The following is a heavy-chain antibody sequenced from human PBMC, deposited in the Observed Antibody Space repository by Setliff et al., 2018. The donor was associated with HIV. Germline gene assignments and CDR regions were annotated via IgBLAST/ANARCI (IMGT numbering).Heavy chain of an antibody. CDR3: AISPSYSSSSYYYYGMDV. CDR2: TYYRSKWYN. J-gene: IGHJ6*02. Sequence: PSQTLSLTCAISGDSVSSNSAAWNWIRQSPSRGLEWLGRTYYRSKWYNDYAVSVKSRITINPDTSKNQFSLQLNSVTPEDTAVYYCAISPSYSSSSYYYYGMDVWGQGTMVTVSS. V-gene: IGHV6-1*01. D-gene: IGHD6-6*01. CDR1: GDSVSSNSAA.